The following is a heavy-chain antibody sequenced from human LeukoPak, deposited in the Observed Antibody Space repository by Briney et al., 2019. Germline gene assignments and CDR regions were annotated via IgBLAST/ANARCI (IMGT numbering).Heavy chain of an antibody. CDR1: GFTFSDSW. D-gene: IGHD6-19*01. CDR3: AKDRGSGWPQFDY. Sequence: RPGGSLRLSCAASGFTFSDSWMSWVRQAPGKGLEWVANMNQDGSEKDYVDSVKGRFTISRDNARNSLYLQMNSLRAEDTAVYYCAKDRGSGWPQFDYWGQGTLVTVSS. J-gene: IGHJ4*02. CDR2: MNQDGSEK. V-gene: IGHV3-7*03.